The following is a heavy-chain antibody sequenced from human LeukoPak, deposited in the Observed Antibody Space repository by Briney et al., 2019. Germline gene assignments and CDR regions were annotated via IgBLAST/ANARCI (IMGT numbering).Heavy chain of an antibody. CDR2: IYPGDSDT. CDR3: ARHDGYSFRFRYYYYGMDV. Sequence: GESLQISCKAAGYSITSYWIGWVRQMAPKGLEWMGIIYPGDSDTRYSPSFQGQVTISADKSISTAYLQWSSLKASDTAMYYCARHDGYSFRFRYYYYGMDVWGQGTTVAVSS. D-gene: IGHD5-24*01. J-gene: IGHJ6*02. V-gene: IGHV5-51*01. CDR1: GYSITSYW.